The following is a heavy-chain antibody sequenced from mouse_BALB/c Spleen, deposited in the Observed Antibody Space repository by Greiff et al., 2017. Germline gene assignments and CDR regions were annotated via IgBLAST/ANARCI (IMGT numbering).Heavy chain of an antibody. D-gene: IGHD4-1*01. CDR2: ISTYYGDA. Sequence: QVHVKQSGAELVRPGVSVKISCKGSGYTFTDYAMHWVKQSPAKSLEWIGVISTYYGDASYIQKFKSKATMTVDNSSSTAYMGLARLASEDSAIYYGARAWDVGDLFAYWGQGTLVTVSA. CDR3: ARAWDVGDLFAY. CDR1: GYTFTDYA. J-gene: IGHJ3*01. V-gene: IGHV1S137*01.